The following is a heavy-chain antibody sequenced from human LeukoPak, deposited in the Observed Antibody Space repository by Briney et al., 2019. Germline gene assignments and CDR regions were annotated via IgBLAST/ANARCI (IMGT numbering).Heavy chain of an antibody. V-gene: IGHV1-46*01. Sequence: ASVKVSCKASGYTFTTYYIHWVRQAPGQGLEWMGFINPSGGSTSYAQKFQGRVTMTRNTSTSTVYMELSSLRSEDMAVYYCASSVLLWFGETHYYYYYGMDVWGQGTTVTVSS. CDR2: INPSGGST. CDR3: ASSVLLWFGETHYYYYYGMDV. CDR1: GYTFTTYY. J-gene: IGHJ6*02. D-gene: IGHD3-10*01.